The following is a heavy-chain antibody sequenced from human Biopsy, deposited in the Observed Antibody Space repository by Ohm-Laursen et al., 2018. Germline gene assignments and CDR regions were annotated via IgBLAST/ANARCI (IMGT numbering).Heavy chain of an antibody. CDR1: GFTVSRNY. CDR3: ARSTYYYESSGTRRGLGI. V-gene: IGHV3-53*01. J-gene: IGHJ3*02. CDR2: IDSGGYT. Sequence: SLRLSCAASGFTVSRNYMTWVRQAPGKGLEWVSVIDSGGYTHYTDSVKGRLTISRDNSKNTLYLQMNNLSAEDTAVYYCARSTYYYESSGTRRGLGIWGQGTMVTVSS. D-gene: IGHD3-22*01.